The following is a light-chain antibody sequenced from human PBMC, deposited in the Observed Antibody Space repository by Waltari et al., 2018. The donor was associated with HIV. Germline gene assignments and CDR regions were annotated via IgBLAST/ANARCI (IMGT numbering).Light chain of an antibody. CDR1: QGISSY. V-gene: IGKV1-9*01. CDR2: TAS. J-gene: IGKJ5*01. CDR3: QQANSFLPIT. Sequence: DIQLTQSPSFLSASVGDRVTITCRASQGISSYLAWYQQKPGKAPQLLIYTASTLQSGVPSRFSGSGSGTEFTLTISSLQPEDFATYYCQQANSFLPITFGQGTRLEIK.